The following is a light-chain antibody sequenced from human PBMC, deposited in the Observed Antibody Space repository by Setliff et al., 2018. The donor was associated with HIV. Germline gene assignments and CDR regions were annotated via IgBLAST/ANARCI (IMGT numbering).Light chain of an antibody. CDR3: QQYNTDPLT. J-gene: IGKJ4*01. CDR2: KSS. V-gene: IGKV1-5*03. Sequence: EIQMTQSPSTLSASVGDRVTITCRASQSISTWLAWFQQKTGKAPKLLIYKSSSLERGVPSRFSGSGSGTEFTLTISSLQPDDFATYYCQQYNTDPLTFG. CDR1: QSISTW.